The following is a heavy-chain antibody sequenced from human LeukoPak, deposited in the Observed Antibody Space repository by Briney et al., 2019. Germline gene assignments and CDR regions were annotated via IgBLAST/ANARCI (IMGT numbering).Heavy chain of an antibody. D-gene: IGHD3-22*01. CDR3: ARMSYYDSSGDNWFDP. V-gene: IGHV4-59*01. Sequence: SETLSLTCTVSGGSISSYYWSWIRQPPGKGLEWIGYIYYSGSTNYNPSLKSRVTISVDTSKNQFSLKLSSLRSEDTAVYYCARMSYYDSSGDNWFDPWGQGTLVTVSS. CDR1: GGSISSYY. CDR2: IYYSGST. J-gene: IGHJ5*02.